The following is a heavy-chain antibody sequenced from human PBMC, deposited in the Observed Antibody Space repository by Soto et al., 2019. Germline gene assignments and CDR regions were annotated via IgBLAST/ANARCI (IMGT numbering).Heavy chain of an antibody. CDR3: ARERLNTGWYGFDY. V-gene: IGHV1-18*04. CDR1: GYTFANFD. D-gene: IGHD6-19*01. CDR2: VSIRNGVT. J-gene: IGHJ4*02. Sequence: ASVKVSCKTSGYTFANFDSSWVRQAPGQGLEWMGWVSIRNGVTNYAENFRDRVTISTDTSTNTVYMELRSLRSDDTAVYFCARERLNTGWYGFDYWGQGTQVTVSS.